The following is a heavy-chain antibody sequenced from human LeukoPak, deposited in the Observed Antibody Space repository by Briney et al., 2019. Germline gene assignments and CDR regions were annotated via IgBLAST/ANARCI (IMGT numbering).Heavy chain of an antibody. CDR2: TSASGAST. CDR3: AKADSIYWHVGEY. V-gene: IGHV3-23*01. D-gene: IGHD3-3*02. CDR1: GFTFSSYV. J-gene: IGHJ4*02. Sequence: GGSLRLSCAASGFTFSSYVMGWVRQAPGKGLEWVSTTSASGASTHYADSVKGRFTVSRDNSKNTLYLQMNSLRVDDTAVYYCAKADSIYWHVGEYWGQGTLVTVSS.